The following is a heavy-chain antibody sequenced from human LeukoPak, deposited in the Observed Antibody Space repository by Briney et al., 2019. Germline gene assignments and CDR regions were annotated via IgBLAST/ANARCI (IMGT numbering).Heavy chain of an antibody. CDR2: IKQDGSEK. J-gene: IGHJ4*02. V-gene: IGHV3-7*01. CDR3: ARARRVYYDFWSGYSIDGFDY. Sequence: GGSVRLSCAASGFTFSSYWMSWVRQAPGKGLEWVANIKQDGSEKYYVDPVKGRFTISRDNAKNSLYLQMNSLRAEDTGVYYCARARRVYYDFWSGYSIDGFDYWGQGTLVTVSS. CDR1: GFTFSSYW. D-gene: IGHD3-3*01.